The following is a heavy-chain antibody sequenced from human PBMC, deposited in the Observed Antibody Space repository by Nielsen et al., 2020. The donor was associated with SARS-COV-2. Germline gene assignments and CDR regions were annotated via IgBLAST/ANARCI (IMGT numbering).Heavy chain of an antibody. CDR1: GGSLSGYY. CDR3: AREGGKKCSGGSCEGWGY. J-gene: IGHJ4*02. D-gene: IGHD2-15*01. Sequence: SETLSLTCAVHGGSLSGYYWSWIRQPPEKGLEWIGEIKDSGSTNYKPSLQSRVTISVDTSKNQFSLKLRSVTAADTAVYYCAREGGKKCSGGSCEGWGYWGQGTLVTVSS. V-gene: IGHV4-34*01. CDR2: IKDSGST.